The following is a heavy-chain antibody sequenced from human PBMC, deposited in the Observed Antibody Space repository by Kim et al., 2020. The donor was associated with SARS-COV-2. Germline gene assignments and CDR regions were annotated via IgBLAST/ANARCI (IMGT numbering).Heavy chain of an antibody. J-gene: IGHJ4*02. D-gene: IGHD1-20*01. CDR2: T. V-gene: IGHV1-18*01. CDR3: ARSGPSITGFDY. Sequence: TKYALKLKGRLTITTDTSTSTVYMELRSLRSDDTAIYYCARSGPSITGFDYWGQGTLVTVSS.